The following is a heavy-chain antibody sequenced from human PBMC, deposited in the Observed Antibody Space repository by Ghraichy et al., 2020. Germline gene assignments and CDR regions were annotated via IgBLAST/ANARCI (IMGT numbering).Heavy chain of an antibody. CDR3: ATLTMIVVVSEMGPLYPRDY. V-gene: IGHV4-39*01. CDR1: GGSISSSSYY. D-gene: IGHD3-22*01. Sequence: SETLSLTCTVSGGSISSSSYYWGWIRQPPGKGLEWIGSIYYSGSTYYNPSLKSRVTISVDTSKNQFSLKLSSVTAADTAVYYCATLTMIVVVSEMGPLYPRDYWGQGTLVTVSS. CDR2: IYYSGST. J-gene: IGHJ4*02.